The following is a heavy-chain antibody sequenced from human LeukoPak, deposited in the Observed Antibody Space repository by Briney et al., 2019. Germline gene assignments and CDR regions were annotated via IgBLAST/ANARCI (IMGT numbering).Heavy chain of an antibody. V-gene: IGHV1-8*01. CDR2: MNPTNGNT. J-gene: IGHJ4*02. D-gene: IGHD3-22*01. Sequence: GASVKVSCKASGYTFTSYDINWLPQATGQGLEWMAWMNPTNGNTGYAQKFQGRVTMTRDTSITTAYMELSSLRSEDTAVYFCARGFERDYYDASGYYSADWGQGTLVTVSS. CDR1: GYTFTSYD. CDR3: ARGFERDYYDASGYYSAD.